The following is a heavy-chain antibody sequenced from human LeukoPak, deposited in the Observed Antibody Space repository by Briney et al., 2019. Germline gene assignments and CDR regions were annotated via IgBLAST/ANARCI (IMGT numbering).Heavy chain of an antibody. D-gene: IGHD3-3*01. V-gene: IGHV4-34*01. CDR2: INRSGST. J-gene: IGHJ5*02. Sequence: KPSETLSLTCAVYGGYFSDDFWSWIRQPPGKGREWIGEINRSGSTNYNPSLKNRVTMSVNTSKNQFSLKLTSVTAADTAVYYCTRANYDFGSGYLRGWFGPWGQGTLVTVSS. CDR1: GGYFSDDF. CDR3: TRANYDFGSGYLRGWFGP.